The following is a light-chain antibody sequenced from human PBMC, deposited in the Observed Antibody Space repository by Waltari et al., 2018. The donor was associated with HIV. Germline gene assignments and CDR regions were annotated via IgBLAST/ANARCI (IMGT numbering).Light chain of an antibody. J-gene: IGLJ2*01. CDR2: YDR. CDR1: NIGLKS. Sequence: PQAPSVSVAPGQTSKLTCGGDNIGLKSVHWYQQRPGQAPLLLIQYDRARLSGISWRFSASNSRTAATLKINRVDAGDEADYYCQVLHDENDVIFGAGTRLTVL. V-gene: IGLV3-21*04. CDR3: QVLHDENDVI.